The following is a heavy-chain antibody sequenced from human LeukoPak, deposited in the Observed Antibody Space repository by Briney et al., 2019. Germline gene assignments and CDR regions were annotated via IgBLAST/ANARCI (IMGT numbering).Heavy chain of an antibody. J-gene: IGHJ5*02. V-gene: IGHV1-2*02. CDR3: AREGPVYYYYDSSSKEPFDP. D-gene: IGHD3-22*01. Sequence: GGTNYAQTFQGRVTMTRDTSISTASMELSRLRSDDTAVYYCAREGPVYYYYDSSSKEPFDPWGQGALVTVSS. CDR2: GGT.